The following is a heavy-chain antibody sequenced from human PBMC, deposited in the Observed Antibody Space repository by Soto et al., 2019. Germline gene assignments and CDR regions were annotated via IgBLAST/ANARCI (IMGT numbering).Heavy chain of an antibody. CDR1: GYTFTSYA. Sequence: QVQLVQSWAEEKKPGASVKVSCKASGYTFTSYAMHWVRQAPGQRLEWMGWINAGNGNTKYSQKFQGRVTITRDTSASTAYMELSSLRSEDTAVYYCARSSGYYLSDASWGQGTLVTVSS. D-gene: IGHD3-22*01. CDR3: ARSSGYYLSDAS. CDR2: INAGNGNT. V-gene: IGHV1-3*05. J-gene: IGHJ5*02.